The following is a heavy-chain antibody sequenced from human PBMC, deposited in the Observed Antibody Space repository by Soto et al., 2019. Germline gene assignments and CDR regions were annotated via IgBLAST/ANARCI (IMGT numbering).Heavy chain of an antibody. Sequence: GESLKISCKGSGYSFTSYWIGWVRQMPGKGLEWMGIIYPGDSDTRYSPSFQGQVTISADKSISTAYLQWSSLKASETAMYYCARHRYCSSTSCYMAGYYGMDVWGQGTTVTVYS. CDR1: GYSFTSYW. D-gene: IGHD2-2*02. J-gene: IGHJ6*02. V-gene: IGHV5-51*01. CDR2: IYPGDSDT. CDR3: ARHRYCSSTSCYMAGYYGMDV.